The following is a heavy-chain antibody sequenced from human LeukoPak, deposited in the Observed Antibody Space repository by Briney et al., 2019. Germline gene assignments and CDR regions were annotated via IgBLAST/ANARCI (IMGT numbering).Heavy chain of an antibody. CDR3: ARAYSSGWSYYYYYMDV. J-gene: IGHJ6*03. CDR1: GFTFDDYA. D-gene: IGHD6-19*01. V-gene: IGHV3-43D*03. Sequence: PGGSLRLSCAASGFTFDDYAMHWVRQAPGKGLEWVSLISWDGGSTYYADSVKGRFTISRDNSKNSLCLQMNSLRAEDTALYYCARAYSSGWSYYYYYMDVWGKGTTVTVSS. CDR2: ISWDGGST.